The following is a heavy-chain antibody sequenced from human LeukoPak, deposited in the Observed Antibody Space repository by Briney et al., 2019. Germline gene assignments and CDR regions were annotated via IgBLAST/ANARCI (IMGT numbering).Heavy chain of an antibody. CDR3: ARDTFPTWYNYVRGTYYYYMDV. V-gene: IGHV3-49*04. J-gene: IGHJ6*03. Sequence: GGSLRLSCTGSGFTFGAHSMAWVRQAPGKGPEWVGFIRGKAYGGATGYTASVKGRFTISRDDSKSIVYLQMNSLRAEDTAVYYCARDTFPTWYNYVRGTYYYYMDVWGKGTTVTVSS. D-gene: IGHD1-20*01. CDR2: IRGKAYGGAT. CDR1: GFTFGAHS.